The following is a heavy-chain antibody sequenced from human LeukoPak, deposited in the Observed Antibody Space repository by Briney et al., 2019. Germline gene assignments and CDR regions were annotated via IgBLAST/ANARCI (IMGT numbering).Heavy chain of an antibody. Sequence: WETLSLTCSVSGGSISSSSYYWGWIRQPPGKGLEWIGSIYYSGSTYYNPSLKSRVTISVDKSKNQFSLRLSSVTAADTAVYYCATVNCTNGVCYNSRGWFDPWGQGTLVTVSS. D-gene: IGHD2-8*01. CDR3: ATVNCTNGVCYNSRGWFDP. CDR1: GGSISSSSYY. V-gene: IGHV4-39*07. CDR2: IYYSGST. J-gene: IGHJ5*02.